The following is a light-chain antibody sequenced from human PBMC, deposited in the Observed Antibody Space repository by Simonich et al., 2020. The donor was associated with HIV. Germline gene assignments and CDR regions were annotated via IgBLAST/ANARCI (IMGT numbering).Light chain of an antibody. CDR2: DVS. J-gene: IGLJ2*01. V-gene: IGLV2-14*03. CDR3: SSYTTSSTVV. CDR1: SSDVRNYNY. Sequence: QSALTQPASVSGSPGQSITISCPGTSSDVRNYNYVSWYQQHPVKAPKLIIYDVSNRPSGVSNRFAGSKSGNTASLTISGLQAEDEADYYCSSYTTSSTVVFGGGTKLTVL.